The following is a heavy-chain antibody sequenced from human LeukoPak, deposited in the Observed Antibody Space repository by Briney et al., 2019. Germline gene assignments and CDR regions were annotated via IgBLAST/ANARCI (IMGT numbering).Heavy chain of an antibody. D-gene: IGHD1-26*01. CDR1: GGTFISYA. Sequence: ASVTVSFTASGGTFISYAISWVRQAPGQGLEWMGRIIPILGIANYAQKFQGRVTITADKSTSTAYMELSSLRSEDTAVYYCARCVVGACNWFDPWGQGTLVTVSS. V-gene: IGHV1-69*10. CDR2: IIPILGIA. J-gene: IGHJ5*02. CDR3: ARCVVGACNWFDP.